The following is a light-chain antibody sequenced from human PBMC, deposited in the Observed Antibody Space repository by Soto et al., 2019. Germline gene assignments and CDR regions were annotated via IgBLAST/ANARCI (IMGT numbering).Light chain of an antibody. CDR2: GAS. CDR1: QTVNNNY. Sequence: DIVLPQSPGTLSLSPGARAILSCRASQTVNNNYLAWCQQKPGQARRLLIYGASRRETGIPDRFSGSASGTDFTLTISRLEPEDFAVDDCQQWGSSLWTFGQGTKLDIK. CDR3: QQWGSSLWT. J-gene: IGKJ1*01. V-gene: IGKV3-20*01.